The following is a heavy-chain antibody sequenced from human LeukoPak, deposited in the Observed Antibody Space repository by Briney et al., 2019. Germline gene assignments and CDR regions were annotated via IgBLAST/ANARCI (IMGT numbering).Heavy chain of an antibody. CDR1: GGSISSSYYY. V-gene: IGHV4-39*01. Sequence: PSETLSLTCTVSGGSISSSYYYWGWIRQPPGKGLEWIGSVYYSGSTYYNPSLKSRVTISVDTSKNQFSLKLSSVTAADTAVYYCARKEDYGWGIYYHDPYVDYWGQGTLFTVSS. CDR3: ARKEDYGWGIYYHDPYVDY. D-gene: IGHD3-10*01. J-gene: IGHJ4*02. CDR2: VYYSGST.